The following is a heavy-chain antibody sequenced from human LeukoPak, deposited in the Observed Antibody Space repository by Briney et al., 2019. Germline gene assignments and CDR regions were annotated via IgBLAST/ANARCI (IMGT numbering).Heavy chain of an antibody. CDR3: ARDKPLHSSGWYGPFDI. D-gene: IGHD6-19*01. Sequence: ASVKVSCKASGYSFTSHYMHWVRQAPGQGLEWMGWISAYNGNTNYAQKLQGRVTMTTDTSTSTAYMELRSLRSDDTAVYYRARDKPLHSSGWYGPFDIWGQGTMVTVSS. CDR2: ISAYNGNT. CDR1: GYSFTSHY. J-gene: IGHJ3*02. V-gene: IGHV1-18*04.